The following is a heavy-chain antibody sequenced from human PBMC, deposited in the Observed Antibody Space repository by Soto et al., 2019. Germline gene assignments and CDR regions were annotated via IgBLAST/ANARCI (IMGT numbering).Heavy chain of an antibody. V-gene: IGHV3-23*01. CDR1: GFTFNSYA. CDR2: ISDIGGTT. J-gene: IGHJ4*02. CDR3: ARDAPPTDY. Sequence: GGSLRLSCAASGFTFNSYAVSWVRQAPGKGLEWVSAISDIGGTTYYADSVKGRFTISRDNSKNSLYLQMNSLRDEDTAVYYCARDAPPTDYWGQGTLVTVSS.